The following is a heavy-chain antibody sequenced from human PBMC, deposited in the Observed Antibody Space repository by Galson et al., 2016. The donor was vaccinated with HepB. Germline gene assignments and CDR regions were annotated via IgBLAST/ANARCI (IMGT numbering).Heavy chain of an antibody. Sequence: SLRLSCAASGFTFSSYGMHWVRQAPGKGLDWVAVISYDGSDKYYADSVKGRFTISSDNSKNTLYLQMNSLRAEDTAVYYCAKDRYDYLRGYYYYGMDVWGQGTTVTVS. CDR2: ISYDGSDK. D-gene: IGHD5-12*01. V-gene: IGHV3-30*18. J-gene: IGHJ6*02. CDR1: GFTFSSYG. CDR3: AKDRYDYLRGYYYYGMDV.